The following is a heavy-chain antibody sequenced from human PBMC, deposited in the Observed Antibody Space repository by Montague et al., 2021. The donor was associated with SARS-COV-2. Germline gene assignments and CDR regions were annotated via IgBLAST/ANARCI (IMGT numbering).Heavy chain of an antibody. V-gene: IGHV4-61*02. D-gene: IGHD3-22*01. CDR3: ARATLGSTMIVVVMTAIDYYFDS. Sequence: TLSLTCTVSGDSISRGTYYWSWIRQPAGKGLKWIGRIYTIGGTNYNPSLKSRVTISVDTSKNQFSLKLSSVAAADTAVYYCARATLGSTMIVVVMTAIDYYFDSWGQGNLVTVSS. CDR2: IYTIGGT. CDR1: GDSISRGTYY. J-gene: IGHJ4*02.